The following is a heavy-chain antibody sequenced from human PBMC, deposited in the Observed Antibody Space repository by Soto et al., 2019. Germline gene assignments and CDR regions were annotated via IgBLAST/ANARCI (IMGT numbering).Heavy chain of an antibody. CDR3: ARRAATTLNFDY. CDR1: GYNFTTYL. Sequence: PGESLKISCKGSGYNFTTYLIGWVRQMPGKGLEWMGIIYPGDSDTTYSPSFHGQVTISVDKSISTAYLRWSSLKASDTAMYYCARRAATTLNFDYWGQGTLVTVSS. D-gene: IGHD1-7*01. V-gene: IGHV5-51*01. J-gene: IGHJ4*02. CDR2: IYPGDSDT.